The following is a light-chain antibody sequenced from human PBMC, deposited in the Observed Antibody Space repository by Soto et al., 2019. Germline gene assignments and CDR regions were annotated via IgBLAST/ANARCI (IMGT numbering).Light chain of an antibody. Sequence: QSVLTQPASMSGSPGQSITISCSGTTYGFETYNQVSWYQQHPGKAPRIFIYEGSKRPSGVSNRFSGSKSGNTASLTISGLQAEDEADYFCSSYVGDSAYAFGTGTKVTVL. CDR3: SSYVGDSAYA. V-gene: IGLV2-23*01. J-gene: IGLJ1*01. CDR2: EGS. CDR1: TYGFETYNQ.